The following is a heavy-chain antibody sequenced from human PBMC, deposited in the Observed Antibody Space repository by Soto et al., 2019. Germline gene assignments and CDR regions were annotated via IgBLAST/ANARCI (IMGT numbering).Heavy chain of an antibody. CDR2: INPGGGST. D-gene: IGHD2-8*01. J-gene: IGHJ4*02. CDR3: ARKLGYCTNGVCLPYYFDY. V-gene: IGHV1-46*01. CDR1: GYTFTSYY. Sequence: ASVKVSCKASGYTFTSYYMHWVRQAPGQGLEWMGIINPGGGSTSYAQKFQGRVTMTRDTSTSTVYMELSSLRSEDTAVYYCARKLGYCTNGVCLPYYFDYWGQGTLVTVSS.